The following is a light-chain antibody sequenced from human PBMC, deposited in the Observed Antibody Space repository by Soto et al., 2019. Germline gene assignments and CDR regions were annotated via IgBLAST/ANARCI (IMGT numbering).Light chain of an antibody. CDR3: QHYNSYSEA. V-gene: IGKV1-5*03. J-gene: IGKJ1*01. CDR2: QAS. Sequence: PSTLSVSVGGRITITCRASQTISSWLAWYQQKPGKAPKLLIYQASTLKSGVPSRFSGSGSGTEFTLTISSLQPDDFATYYCQHYNSYSEAFGQGTKVDIK. CDR1: QTISSW.